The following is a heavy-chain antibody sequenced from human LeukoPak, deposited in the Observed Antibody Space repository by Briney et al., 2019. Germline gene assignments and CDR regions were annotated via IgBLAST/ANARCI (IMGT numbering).Heavy chain of an antibody. CDR2: ISGSGGST. Sequence: SGGSLRLSCAASGFTFSSYAMSWVRQAPGKGLEWVSAISGSGGSTYYADSVKGRFTISRDNSKNTLYLQMNSLRAEDTAVYYCAKGGSGSYYIAGHYFDYWGQGTLVTVSS. D-gene: IGHD1-26*01. CDR3: AKGGSGSYYIAGHYFDY. J-gene: IGHJ4*02. V-gene: IGHV3-23*01. CDR1: GFTFSSYA.